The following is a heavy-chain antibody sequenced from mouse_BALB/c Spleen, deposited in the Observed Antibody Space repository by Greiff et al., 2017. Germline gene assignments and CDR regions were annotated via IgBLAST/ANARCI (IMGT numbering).Heavy chain of an antibody. CDR1: GDSITSGY. V-gene: IGHV3-8*02. CDR2: ISYSGST. D-gene: IGHD2-4*01. Sequence: EVKLVESGPSLVKPSQTLSLTCSVTGDSITSGYWNWIRKFPGNKLEYMGYISYSGSTYYNPSLKSRISITRDTSKNQYYLQLNSVTTEDTATYYCARLGDYDQAWCAYWGQGTLVTVSA. CDR3: ARLGDYDQAWCAY. J-gene: IGHJ3*01.